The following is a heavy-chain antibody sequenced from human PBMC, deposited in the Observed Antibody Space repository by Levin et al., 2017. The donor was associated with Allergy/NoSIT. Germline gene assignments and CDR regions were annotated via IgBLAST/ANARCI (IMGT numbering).Heavy chain of an antibody. CDR1: GFTFSSYG. V-gene: IGHV3-30*18. Sequence: GGSLRLSCAASGFTFSSYGMHWVRQAPGKGLEWVAVISYDGSNKYYADSVKGRFTISRDNSKNTLYLQMNSLRAEDTAVYYCAKTGYGDYGGGYFDYWGQGTLVTVSS. D-gene: IGHD4-17*01. J-gene: IGHJ4*02. CDR3: AKTGYGDYGGGYFDY. CDR2: ISYDGSNK.